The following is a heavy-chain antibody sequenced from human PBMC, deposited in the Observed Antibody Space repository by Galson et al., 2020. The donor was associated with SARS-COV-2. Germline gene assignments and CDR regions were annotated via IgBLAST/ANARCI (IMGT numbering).Heavy chain of an antibody. Sequence: GGTLRLPCAASAFTFSSYAMHWVRQAPGKGLEWMAVISYDGSNKYYADSVNGRFTISRDNSKNTRYLQMNRLRAEDTAVYYCARTVTTLWSIDDWGQGTLVTVSS. J-gene: IGHJ4*02. CDR3: ARTVTTLWSIDD. D-gene: IGHD4-17*01. CDR2: ISYDGSNK. V-gene: IGHV3-30*04. CDR1: AFTFSSYA.